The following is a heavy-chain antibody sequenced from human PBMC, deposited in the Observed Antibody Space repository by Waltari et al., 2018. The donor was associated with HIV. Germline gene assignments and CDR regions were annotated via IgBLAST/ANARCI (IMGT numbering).Heavy chain of an antibody. D-gene: IGHD3-22*01. CDR3: ARAPELHGYSSGMDV. CDR2: IYYSGGT. J-gene: IGHJ6*02. V-gene: IGHV4-39*07. CDR1: GGSIRSSSYY. Sequence: QLQLQESGPGLVKPSETLSPTCTVSGGSIRSSSYYWGWLRQAPGKGLELIGSIYYSGGTYYNPSLKSRVTISVDTSKNQFSLKLSSVTAADTAVYYCARAPELHGYSSGMDVWGQGTTVTVSS.